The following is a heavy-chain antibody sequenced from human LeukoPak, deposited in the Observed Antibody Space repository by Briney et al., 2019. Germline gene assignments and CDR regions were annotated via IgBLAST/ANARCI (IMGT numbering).Heavy chain of an antibody. J-gene: IGHJ2*01. CDR2: MYYSGST. CDR3: ARRGANSGSYSHFDL. V-gene: IGHV4-59*01. Sequence: SETLSLTCTVPGGSISSYYWSWIRQPPGKVLEWIGYMYYSGSTNYNPSLKSRVTISVDTSKNQFSLKLSSVTAADTAVYYCARRGANSGSYSHFDLWGRGTLVTVSS. CDR1: GGSISSYY. D-gene: IGHD1-26*01.